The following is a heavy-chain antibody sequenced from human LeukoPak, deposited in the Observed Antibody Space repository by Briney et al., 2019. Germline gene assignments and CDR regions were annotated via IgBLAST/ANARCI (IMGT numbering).Heavy chain of an antibody. J-gene: IGHJ3*02. CDR3: ARDRSSRKAFDM. V-gene: IGHV4-4*07. D-gene: IGHD6-13*01. Sequence: PSETLSLTCTVSGGSISSYYWSWIRQPAGKGLEWIGRIYTSGSTNYSPSLKSRVTMSTDTSKNQFSLKLSSVTAADTAVYYCARDRSSRKAFDMWGQGTMVTVSS. CDR1: GGSISSYY. CDR2: IYTSGST.